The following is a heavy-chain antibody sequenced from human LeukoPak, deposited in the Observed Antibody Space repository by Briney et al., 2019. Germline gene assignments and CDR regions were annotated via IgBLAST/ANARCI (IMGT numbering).Heavy chain of an antibody. J-gene: IGHJ4*02. CDR2: INSDGSST. V-gene: IGHV3-74*01. Sequence: GGSLRLSCAASGFTFSSYWMHWVRQAPGKGLVGVSRINSDGSSTSYADSVKGRFTISRDNAKNTLYLQMNSLRAEDTAVYYCARGPNYYYDSSGYSYWGQGTLVTVSS. CDR1: GFTFSSYW. D-gene: IGHD3-22*01. CDR3: ARGPNYYYDSSGYSY.